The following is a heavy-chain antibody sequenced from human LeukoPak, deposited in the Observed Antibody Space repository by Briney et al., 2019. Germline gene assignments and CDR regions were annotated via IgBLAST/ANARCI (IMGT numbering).Heavy chain of an antibody. CDR3: AKDRAYYYDSSGYNFDY. V-gene: IGHV4-30-2*01. J-gene: IGHJ4*02. D-gene: IGHD3-22*01. CDR2: IYHSGST. Sequence: SETLSLTCAVSGGSISSGGYSWSWIRQPPGKGLEWIGYIYHSGSTYYNPSLKSRVTISVDRSKNQFSLKLSSVTAADTAVYYCAKDRAYYYDSSGYNFDYWGQGTLVTVSS. CDR1: GGSISSGGYS.